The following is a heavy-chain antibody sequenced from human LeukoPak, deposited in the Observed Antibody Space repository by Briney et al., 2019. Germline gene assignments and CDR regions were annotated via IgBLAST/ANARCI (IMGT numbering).Heavy chain of an antibody. CDR1: GGSISSSSYY. CDR3: ARSRYFDWLLYFDY. V-gene: IGHV4-39*01. D-gene: IGHD3-9*01. J-gene: IGHJ4*02. Sequence: SETLSLTCTVSGGSISSSSYYWGWIRQPPGKGLEWIGSIYYSGSTYYNPSLKSRVTISVDTSKNQFSLKLSFVTAADTAVYYCARSRYFDWLLYFDYWGQGTLVTVSS. CDR2: IYYSGST.